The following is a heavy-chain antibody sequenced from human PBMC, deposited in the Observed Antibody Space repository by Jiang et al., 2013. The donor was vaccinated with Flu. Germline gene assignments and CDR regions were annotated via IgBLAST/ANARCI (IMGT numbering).Heavy chain of an antibody. CDR1: GFSLSTSGVG. CDR3: AHRRAGTGAFDI. V-gene: IGHV2-5*01. Sequence: KPTQTLTLTCTFSGFSLSTSGVGVGWIRQPPGKALEWLALIYWNDDKRYSPSLKSRLTITKDTSKNQVVLTMTNMDPVDTATYYCAHRRAGTGAFDIWGQGTMVTVSS. D-gene: IGHD1-26*01. CDR2: IYWNDDK. J-gene: IGHJ3*02.